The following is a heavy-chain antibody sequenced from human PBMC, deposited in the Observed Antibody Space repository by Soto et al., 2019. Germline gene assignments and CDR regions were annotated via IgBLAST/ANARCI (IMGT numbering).Heavy chain of an antibody. Sequence: QVQLQESGPGLVKPSGTLSLTCAVSSGSISSSNWWSWVRQPPGKGLEWIGEIYHSGSTNYNPSLKSRVTKSVDKSKIQFSLKLSSVTAADTAVYYCARDHDYGDYGYAFDIWGQGTMVTVSS. D-gene: IGHD4-17*01. J-gene: IGHJ3*02. CDR2: IYHSGST. CDR3: ARDHDYGDYGYAFDI. CDR1: SGSISSSNW. V-gene: IGHV4-4*02.